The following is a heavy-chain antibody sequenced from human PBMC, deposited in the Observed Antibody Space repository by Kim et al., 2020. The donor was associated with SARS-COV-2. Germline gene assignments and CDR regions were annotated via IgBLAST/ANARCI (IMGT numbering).Heavy chain of an antibody. CDR3: ARGNYAYAY. Sequence: SETLSLTCTVSGGSLSSYNWNWIRQPPGRGLEWIGYIYSSGSTNYNPSLESRVTISVDTSKNQFSLKLTSVTAADTAVYYCARGNYAYAYWGQGSLVTVSS. V-gene: IGHV4-59*01. CDR1: GGSLSSYN. CDR2: IYSSGST. D-gene: IGHD1-7*01. J-gene: IGHJ4*02.